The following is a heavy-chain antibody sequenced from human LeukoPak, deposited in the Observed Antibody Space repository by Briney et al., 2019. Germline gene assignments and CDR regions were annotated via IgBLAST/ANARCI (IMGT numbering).Heavy chain of an antibody. J-gene: IGHJ6*03. V-gene: IGHV4-4*07. D-gene: IGHD6-13*01. Sequence: SETLSLTCTVSGGSISSYYWSWIRQPAGKGLEWIGRIYTSGSTDYNPSLKSPVTMSVDTSKNQFSLKLSSVTAADTAVYYCARGKPYSSSWYNYYYYMDVWGKGTTVTVSS. CDR2: IYTSGST. CDR3: ARGKPYSSSWYNYYYYMDV. CDR1: GGSISSYY.